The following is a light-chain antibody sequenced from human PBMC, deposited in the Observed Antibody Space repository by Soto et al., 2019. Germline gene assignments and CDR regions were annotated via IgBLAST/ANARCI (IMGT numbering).Light chain of an antibody. V-gene: IGKV1-5*01. CDR1: QSISSW. Sequence: DIQMTQSPSTQSESVGDRDTITCRASQSISSWLAWYQQKPGKAPKLLIYDVSSLESGVPSRFSGSGSGTEFTLTISSLQPDDSATYYCQQYNSYSRVWTFGQGTKVDIK. CDR2: DVS. J-gene: IGKJ1*01. CDR3: QQYNSYSRVWT.